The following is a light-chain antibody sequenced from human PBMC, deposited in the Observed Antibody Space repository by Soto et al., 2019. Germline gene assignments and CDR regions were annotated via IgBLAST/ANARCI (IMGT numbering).Light chain of an antibody. CDR1: SSDVGSYNL. CDR3: CSYADSMRIYV. V-gene: IGLV2-23*01. Sequence: QSALTQPASVSGSPGQSITISCTGTSSDVGSYNLVSWYQQHPGKAPKLMIYEGSKRPSGISNRFSGSKSGNTASLTISGLQAEDEADYYCCSYADSMRIYVFGSGTKLTVL. CDR2: EGS. J-gene: IGLJ1*01.